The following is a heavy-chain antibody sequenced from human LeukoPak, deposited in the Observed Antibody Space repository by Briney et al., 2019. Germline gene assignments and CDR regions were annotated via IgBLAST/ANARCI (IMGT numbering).Heavy chain of an antibody. V-gene: IGHV3-33*06. CDR1: GFIFTAYV. D-gene: IGHD4-11*01. CDR3: AKDAQRGFDYSNSFQY. Sequence: PGGSLRLSCAASGFIFTAYVFHWVRQAPGKGLEWVAAIWSDATNMFYANSVKGRFFIQRDDYQNTVYLEMSSLRAEDTAVYYCAKDAQRGFDYSNSFQYWGQGSLVTVSS. J-gene: IGHJ4*02. CDR2: IWSDATNM.